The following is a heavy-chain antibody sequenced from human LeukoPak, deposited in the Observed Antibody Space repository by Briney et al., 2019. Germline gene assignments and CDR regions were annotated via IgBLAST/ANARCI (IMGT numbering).Heavy chain of an antibody. Sequence: ASVKVSCKASGYTFTSYDINWVRQATGQGLEWMGWMNPNSGNTGYAQKLQGRVTMTRNTSISTAYMELSSLRSEDTAIYYCVRVPPGTTIYAYWGQGTLVTVSS. CDR1: GYTFTSYD. CDR3: VRVPPGTTIYAY. D-gene: IGHD1-14*01. V-gene: IGHV1-8*01. J-gene: IGHJ4*02. CDR2: MNPNSGNT.